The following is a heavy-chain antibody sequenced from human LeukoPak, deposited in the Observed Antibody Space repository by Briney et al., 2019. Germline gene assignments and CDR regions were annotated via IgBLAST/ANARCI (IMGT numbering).Heavy chain of an antibody. Sequence: PGGSLRLSCAASGFTFSSYGMHWVRQAPGKGLEWVALISYDGSNEYYADSVRGRFTISRDNSKFTLYMQMNSLRAEDTAVYYCAKLGYWGQGTLVTVSS. CDR3: AKLGY. V-gene: IGHV3-30*19. CDR1: GFTFSSYG. J-gene: IGHJ4*02. D-gene: IGHD7-27*01. CDR2: ISYDGSNE.